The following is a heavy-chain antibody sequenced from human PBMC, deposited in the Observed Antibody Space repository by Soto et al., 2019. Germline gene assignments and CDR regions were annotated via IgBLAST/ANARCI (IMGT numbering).Heavy chain of an antibody. Sequence: SETLSLTCAVYGGSFSGYYWSLIRQPTGKGLEWTGEINHSGSTNYNPSLKSRVTISVDTSKNQFSLKLSSVTAADTAVYYCARGEEAAGTRAYYGMDVWGQGTTVTRLL. CDR3: ARGEEAAGTRAYYGMDV. CDR1: GGSFSGYY. D-gene: IGHD1-7*01. V-gene: IGHV4-34*01. J-gene: IGHJ6*02. CDR2: INHSGST.